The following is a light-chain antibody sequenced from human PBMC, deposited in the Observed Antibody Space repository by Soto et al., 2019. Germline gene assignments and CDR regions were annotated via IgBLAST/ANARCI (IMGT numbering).Light chain of an antibody. CDR1: SSNIGSNY. Sequence: QSGLTEPPAASGTPGQRVTISCSGRSSNIGSNYVYWYQQLPGTAPKLLIYRNNQRPSGVPDRFPGSKSGTSASLAISGLRSEDEADYYCAAWDDSLSGLYVFGTGTKVTVL. V-gene: IGLV1-47*01. CDR3: AAWDDSLSGLYV. J-gene: IGLJ1*01. CDR2: RNN.